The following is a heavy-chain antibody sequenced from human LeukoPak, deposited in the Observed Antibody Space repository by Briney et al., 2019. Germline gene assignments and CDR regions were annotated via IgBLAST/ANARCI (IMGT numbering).Heavy chain of an antibody. CDR3: AKYRAMIVVALDY. CDR2: ISVSGGST. V-gene: IGHV3-23*01. J-gene: IGHJ4*02. Sequence: GGSLRLSCAASGFTFSGYAMSWVRQAPGKGLEWVSGISVSGGSTYYADSVKGRFTISRDNSKNTLYLQMNSLRAEDTAVYYCAKYRAMIVVALDYWGQGTLVTVSS. CDR1: GFTFSGYA. D-gene: IGHD3-22*01.